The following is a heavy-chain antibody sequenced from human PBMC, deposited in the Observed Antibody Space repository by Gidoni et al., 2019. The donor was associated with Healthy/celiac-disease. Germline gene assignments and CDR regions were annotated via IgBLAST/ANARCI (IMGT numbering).Heavy chain of an antibody. V-gene: IGHV3-30-3*01. J-gene: IGHJ4*02. CDR2: ISYDGSNK. D-gene: IGHD4-4*01. CDR3: ARGSTVTTSLDY. CDR1: GFTFSSYA. Sequence: QVQLVESGGGVVQPGRSLRLSCAASGFTFSSYAMHWVRQAPGKGLEWVAVISYDGSNKYHADSVKGRFTISRDNSKNTLYLQMNSLRAEDTAVYYCARGSTVTTSLDYWGQGTLVTVSS.